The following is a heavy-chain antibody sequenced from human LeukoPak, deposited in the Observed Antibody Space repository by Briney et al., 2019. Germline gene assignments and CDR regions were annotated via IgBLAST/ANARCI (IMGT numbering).Heavy chain of an antibody. CDR2: ITHSGST. D-gene: IGHD4-23*01. CDR1: GGSISRSTYH. CDR3: ARGDYGGNSDDY. Sequence: SETLSLTCTVSGGSISRSTYHWAWIRQPPGKGLEWIGEITHSGSTNYNPSLKSRVTISVDTSKNQFSLKLSSVTAADTAVYYRARGDYGGNSDDYWGQGTLVTVSS. V-gene: IGHV4-39*07. J-gene: IGHJ4*02.